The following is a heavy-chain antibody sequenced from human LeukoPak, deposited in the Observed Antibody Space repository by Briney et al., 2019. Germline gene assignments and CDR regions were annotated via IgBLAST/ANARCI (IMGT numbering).Heavy chain of an antibody. Sequence: GGSLRLSCAASGFTFSLFAMHWVRQAPGKGLEWVSAISGSGGATYHADADSVKGRFTISRDNSKNALYLQINNLRAEDTAVYHCAKDGYNYDSSGHFDYWGQGTLVTVSS. J-gene: IGHJ4*02. V-gene: IGHV3-23*01. CDR1: GFTFSLFA. D-gene: IGHD3-22*01. CDR2: ISGSGGAT. CDR3: AKDGYNYDSSGHFDY.